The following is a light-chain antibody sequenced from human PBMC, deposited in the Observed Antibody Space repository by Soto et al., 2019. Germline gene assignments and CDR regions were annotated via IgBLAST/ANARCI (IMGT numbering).Light chain of an antibody. CDR3: KKYNTAPYT. V-gene: IGKV1-39*01. J-gene: IGKJ5*01. Sequence: DIQVTQSPSSLSASVKDRVTITCRASQIISRYLNWNQQKPGKAPKVLLDVASGLDRGGQSRFSGSGSGTHFTLTIRSLQPEDAATYYCKKYNTAPYTFGQGTRLEIK. CDR1: QIISRY. CDR2: VAS.